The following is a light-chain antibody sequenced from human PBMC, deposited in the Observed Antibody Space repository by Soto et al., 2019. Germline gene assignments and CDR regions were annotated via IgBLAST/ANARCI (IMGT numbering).Light chain of an antibody. V-gene: IGKV1-5*03. CDR2: KAS. CDR3: QQYNSYSHT. Sequence: DIQMTQSPSTLSASVGDRVTITCRASQSISSWLAWYQQKPGKAPNLLIYKASFLESGVQSRFSGSGSGTEFTLTISSLQLDDFATYYCQQYNSYSHTFGQGTKLEIK. J-gene: IGKJ2*01. CDR1: QSISSW.